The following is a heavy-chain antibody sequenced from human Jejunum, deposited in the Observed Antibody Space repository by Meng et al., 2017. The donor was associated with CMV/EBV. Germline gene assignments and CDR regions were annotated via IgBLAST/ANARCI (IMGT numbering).Heavy chain of an antibody. V-gene: IGHV3-74*01. Sequence: SCAVSGFTFSPSWMHWVRQAPGQGLVWVSRIDGDETTTGYADSVRGRFTISRDNAKNTLYLEMNSLRDDDTGVYYCARAVSGGSLADYWGQGTLVTVSS. D-gene: IGHD2-15*01. CDR1: GFTFSPSW. J-gene: IGHJ4*02. CDR3: ARAVSGGSLADY. CDR2: IDGDETTT.